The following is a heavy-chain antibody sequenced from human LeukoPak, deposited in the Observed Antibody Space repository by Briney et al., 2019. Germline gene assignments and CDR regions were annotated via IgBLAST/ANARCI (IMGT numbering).Heavy chain of an antibody. J-gene: IGHJ1*01. V-gene: IGHV1-2*02. D-gene: IGHD2-15*01. CDR1: GYTFTGYY. Sequence: SVRVSCKASGYTFTGYYMHWVRQAPGQGLEWMGWINPNSGGTNYAQKFQGRVTITRNTSISTAYMELSSLRSEDTAVYYCARGGGYCSGGSCNPEYFQHWSQGTLVTVSS. CDR3: ARGGGYCSGGSCNPEYFQH. CDR2: INPNSGGT.